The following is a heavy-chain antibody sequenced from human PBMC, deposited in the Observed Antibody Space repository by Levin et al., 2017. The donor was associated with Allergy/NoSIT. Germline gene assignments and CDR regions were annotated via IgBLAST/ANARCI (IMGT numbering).Heavy chain of an antibody. V-gene: IGHV3-74*01. CDR2: INSIGSST. Sequence: ASVKVSCAASGFTFSSYTMHWVRQVPGKGLVWVSCINSIGSSTYYADSVKGRFTISRDNAKNTLSLQMNSQRVGDTALYYCASDSTEVTGTGVDYWGQGTLVTVSS. CDR1: GFTFSSYT. CDR3: ASDSTEVTGTGVDY. J-gene: IGHJ4*02. D-gene: IGHD2-21*02.